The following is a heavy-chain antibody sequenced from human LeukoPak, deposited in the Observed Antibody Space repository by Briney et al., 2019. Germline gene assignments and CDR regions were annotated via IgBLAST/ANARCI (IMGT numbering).Heavy chain of an antibody. Sequence: ASVKVSCKASGGTFSSYAISWVRQAPGQGLEWMGRIIPILGIANYAQKFQGRVTITADKSTSTAYMELSSLRSEDTAVYYCAIIAPVVTGIFDYWGQGTLVTVSS. CDR2: IIPILGIA. D-gene: IGHD4-23*01. J-gene: IGHJ4*02. CDR1: GGTFSSYA. V-gene: IGHV1-69*04. CDR3: AIIAPVVTGIFDY.